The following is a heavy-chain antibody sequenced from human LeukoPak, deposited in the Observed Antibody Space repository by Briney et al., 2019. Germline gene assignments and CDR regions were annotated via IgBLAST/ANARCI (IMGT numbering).Heavy chain of an antibody. D-gene: IGHD3-22*01. J-gene: IGHJ4*02. CDR3: ARDAGVYYYDSSGYFDY. Sequence: GGSLRLSCTASGFTFSRYWMSWVRQVPGKGPEFVANIKEDGSEKSYVDFVKGRFTISRDNVKNSVSLQMNSLRVEDTAVYYCARDAGVYYYDSSGYFDYWGQGTLVTVSS. V-gene: IGHV3-7*01. CDR1: GFTFSRYW. CDR2: IKEDGSEK.